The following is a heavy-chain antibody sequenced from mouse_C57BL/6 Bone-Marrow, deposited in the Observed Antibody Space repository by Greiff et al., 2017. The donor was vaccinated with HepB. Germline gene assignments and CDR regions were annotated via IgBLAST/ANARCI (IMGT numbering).Heavy chain of an antibody. CDR3: ARDSVYYGSSYWYFDV. J-gene: IGHJ1*03. CDR1: GFTFSSYA. D-gene: IGHD1-1*01. CDR2: ISDGGSYT. Sequence: EVHLVESGGGLVKPGGSLKLSCAASGFTFSSYAMSWVRQTPEKRLEWVATISDGGSYTYYPDNVKGRFTISRDNAKNNLYLQMSHLKSEDTAMYYCARDSVYYGSSYWYFDVWGTGTTVTVAS. V-gene: IGHV5-4*01.